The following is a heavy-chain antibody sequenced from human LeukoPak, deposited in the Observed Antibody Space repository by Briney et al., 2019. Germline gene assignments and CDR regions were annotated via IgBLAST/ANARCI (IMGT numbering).Heavy chain of an antibody. Sequence: GGSLRLSCAASGFNFPTYAMQWVRQAPGKGLEWVSSIRVSDGARFYADSVKGRFTTSRDNSKKSVYLQMNSLRAEDTAVYYCATTGLLGDIPWGQGTLVTVSS. CDR3: ATTGLLGDIP. D-gene: IGHD2-21*01. V-gene: IGHV3-23*01. J-gene: IGHJ5*02. CDR2: IRVSDGAR. CDR1: GFNFPTYA.